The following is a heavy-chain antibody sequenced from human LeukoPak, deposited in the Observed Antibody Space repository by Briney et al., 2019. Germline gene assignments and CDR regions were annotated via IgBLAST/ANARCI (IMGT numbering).Heavy chain of an antibody. CDR2: INHSGST. D-gene: IGHD2-8*01. J-gene: IGHJ6*03. V-gene: IGHV4-34*01. CDR1: GGSFSGYY. Sequence: SETLSLTCAVYGGSFSGYYWSWIRQPPGKGLEWIGEINHSGSTNYNPSLKSRVTISVDTSKNQFSLKLSSVTAADTAVYYCARANMVYAIRYYYYYTDVWGKGTTVTVSS. CDR3: ARANMVYAIRYYYYYTDV.